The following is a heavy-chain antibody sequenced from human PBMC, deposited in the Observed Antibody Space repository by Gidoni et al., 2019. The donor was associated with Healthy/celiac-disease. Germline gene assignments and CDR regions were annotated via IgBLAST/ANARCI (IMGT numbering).Heavy chain of an antibody. V-gene: IGHV3-23*04. CDR1: GFTFSSYA. Sequence: EVQLVESGGGLVQPGGSLRLSCAASGFTFSSYAMSWVRQAPGKGLEWVSAISGSGGSTYYEDSVKGRFTISRDNSKNTLYLQMNSLRAEDTAVYYCATKLGAVAGTFAYFQHWGQGTLVTVSS. CDR3: ATKLGAVAGTFAYFQH. CDR2: ISGSGGST. J-gene: IGHJ1*01. D-gene: IGHD6-19*01.